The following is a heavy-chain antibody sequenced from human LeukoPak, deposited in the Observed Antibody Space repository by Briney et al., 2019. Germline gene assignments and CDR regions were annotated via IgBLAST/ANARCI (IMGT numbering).Heavy chain of an antibody. CDR3: TKDRRGPAAGTWYFDA. CDR1: GFTFSSTT. Sequence: GGSLRLPCVASGFTFSSTTMGWVRQAPGRGLEWVSSITAIDGRTYYADSVRGRFTISRDNSKNTVYLQLNSLRAGDTAIYYCTKDRRGPAAGTWYFDAWGQGALVTVSS. D-gene: IGHD6-13*01. V-gene: IGHV3-23*01. CDR2: ITAIDGRT. J-gene: IGHJ4*02.